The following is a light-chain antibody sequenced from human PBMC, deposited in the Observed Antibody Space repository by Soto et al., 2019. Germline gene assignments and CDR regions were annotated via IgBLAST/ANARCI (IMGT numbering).Light chain of an antibody. V-gene: IGKV3-11*01. CDR2: DAS. Sequence: EIVLTQSPDTLSLSPGERATLSCRASQSVSSYLAWYQQKPGQAPRLLIYDASNRATGIPARFSSSGSGTDFTLTISSLEPEDFAVYYCQQRSNWPPSKTFGQGTKVDIK. J-gene: IGKJ1*01. CDR3: QQRSNWPPSKT. CDR1: QSVSSY.